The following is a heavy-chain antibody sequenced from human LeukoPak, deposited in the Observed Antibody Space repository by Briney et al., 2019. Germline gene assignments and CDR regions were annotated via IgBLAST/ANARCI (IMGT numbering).Heavy chain of an antibody. D-gene: IGHD6-13*01. J-gene: IGHJ4*02. Sequence: SQTLSLACTVSGGSISSGSYYWSWIRQPAGKGLEWIGRIYTSGSTNYNPSLKSRVTISVDTSKNQFSLKLSSVTAADTAVYYCARGLAAAAHDYWGQRTLVIVSS. V-gene: IGHV4-61*02. CDR1: GGSISSGSYY. CDR3: ARGLAAAAHDY. CDR2: IYTSGST.